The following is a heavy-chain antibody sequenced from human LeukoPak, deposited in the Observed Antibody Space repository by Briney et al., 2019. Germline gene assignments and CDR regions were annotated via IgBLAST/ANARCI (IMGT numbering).Heavy chain of an antibody. CDR3: ARENWGVLGL. CDR1: GGSISTYY. J-gene: IGHJ2*01. V-gene: IGHV4-59*01. D-gene: IGHD7-27*01. Sequence: SETLSLTCTVSGGSISTYYWSWIRQPPGKGLEWIGYIYYSGIANYNPSLKSRVTISVDTSKNQFSLRLSSVTAADTAVYYCARENWGVLGLWGRGTLVTVSS. CDR2: IYYSGIA.